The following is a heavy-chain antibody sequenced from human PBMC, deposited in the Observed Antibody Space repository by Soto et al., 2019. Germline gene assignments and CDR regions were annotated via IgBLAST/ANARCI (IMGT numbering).Heavy chain of an antibody. D-gene: IGHD2-2*02. Sequence: QVQLVESGGGVVQPGRSLRLSCAASGFTFSSYAMHWVRQAPGKGLEWVAVISYDGSNKYYADSVKGRFTISRDNSKNTLYQQMNSLRAEDTAVYYCARDPCLYDDSESDAFDIWGQCTMVTVSS. J-gene: IGHJ3*02. CDR3: ARDPCLYDDSESDAFDI. CDR2: ISYDGSNK. CDR1: GFTFSSYA. V-gene: IGHV3-30-3*01.